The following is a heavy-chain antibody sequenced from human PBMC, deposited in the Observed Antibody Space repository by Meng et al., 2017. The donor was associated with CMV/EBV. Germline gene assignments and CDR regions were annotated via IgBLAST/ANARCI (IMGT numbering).Heavy chain of an antibody. J-gene: IGHJ6*02. V-gene: IGHV1-2*02. Sequence: ASVKVSCKASGYTFTGYYMHWVRQAPGQGLEWMGWINPNSGGTNYAQKFQGRVTMTRDTSISTACMELSRLRSDDTAVYYCAREGYDFWSGYQYPASGMDVWGQGTTVTVSS. CDR1: GYTFTGYY. D-gene: IGHD3-3*01. CDR2: INPNSGGT. CDR3: AREGYDFWSGYQYPASGMDV.